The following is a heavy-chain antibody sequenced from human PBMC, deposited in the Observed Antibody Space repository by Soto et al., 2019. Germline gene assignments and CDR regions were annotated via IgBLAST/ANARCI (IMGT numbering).Heavy chain of an antibody. CDR1: GGSISSYY. V-gene: IGHV4-59*01. CDR2: IYYSGST. CDR3: ARVRLERLGVLFGNFYY. J-gene: IGHJ4*02. Sequence: PSETLSLTCTVSGGSISSYYWSWIRQPPGKGLELIGYIYYSGSTNYNPSLKSRVTISVDTSKNQFSLKLSSVTAADTAVYYCARVRLERLGVLFGNFYYWGQGTLVTVSS. D-gene: IGHD3-3*01.